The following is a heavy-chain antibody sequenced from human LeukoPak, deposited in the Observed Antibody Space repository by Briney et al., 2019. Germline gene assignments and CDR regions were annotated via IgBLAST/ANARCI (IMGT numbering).Heavy chain of an antibody. V-gene: IGHV3-48*03. Sequence: GGSLRLSCVASGFTFSRFEMNWVRQAPGKGLEWISHISTGTYIAYTDSVKGRFTISRDNAKNSLFLQMNSLRAEDTAVYYCTREQDREASATVVGDYWGQGTLVTVSS. CDR1: GFTFSRFE. J-gene: IGHJ4*02. CDR2: ISTGTYI. CDR3: TREQDREASATVVGDY. D-gene: IGHD4-23*01.